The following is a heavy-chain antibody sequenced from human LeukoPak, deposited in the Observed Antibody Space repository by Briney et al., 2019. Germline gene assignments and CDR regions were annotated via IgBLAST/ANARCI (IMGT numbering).Heavy chain of an antibody. CDR1: GFTFSSYG. CDR3: ARDYDFWSGYYTGVFDY. CDR2: IWYDGSNK. J-gene: IGHJ4*02. D-gene: IGHD3-3*01. V-gene: IGHV3-33*01. Sequence: GGSLRLSCAASGFTFSSYGMHWVRQAPGKGLEWVAVIWYDGSNKYYADSVKGRFTISRDNSKNTLYLQMNSLRAEDTAVYYCARDYDFWSGYYTGVFDYWGQGTLVTVSS.